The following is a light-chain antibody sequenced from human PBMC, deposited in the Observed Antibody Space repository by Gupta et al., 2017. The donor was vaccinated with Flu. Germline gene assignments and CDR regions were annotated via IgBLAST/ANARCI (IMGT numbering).Light chain of an antibody. J-gene: IGKJ1*01. Sequence: DSQMTQSPSSLSASVGDRVTITCRASQSIRSYLNWYQQKPGKAPKLLIYAASSLQSGVPSRFTGSGCRTSFTLTISSRQPEDFVPSFCQQRYSTPRTFGQGTKVEIK. CDR2: AAS. CDR3: QQRYSTPRT. V-gene: IGKV1-39*01. CDR1: QSIRSY.